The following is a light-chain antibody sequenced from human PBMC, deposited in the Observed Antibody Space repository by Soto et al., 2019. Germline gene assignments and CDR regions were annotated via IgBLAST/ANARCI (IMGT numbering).Light chain of an antibody. CDR3: QQSYSAPYT. Sequence: GDRVTITCRASQSISSYLNWYQQKPGKAPKLLIYAASSLQSGVPSRFSGSGSGTDFTLTISSLQPEDFATYYCQQSYSAPYTFGQGTKLEIK. J-gene: IGKJ2*01. CDR1: QSISSY. V-gene: IGKV1-39*01. CDR2: AAS.